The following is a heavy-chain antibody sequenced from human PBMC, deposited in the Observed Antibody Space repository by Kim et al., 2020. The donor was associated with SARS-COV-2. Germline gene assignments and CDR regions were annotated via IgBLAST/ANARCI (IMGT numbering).Heavy chain of an antibody. CDR2: ISWNSGSI. V-gene: IGHV3-9*01. Sequence: GGSLRLSCAASGFTFDDYAMHWVRQAPGKGLEWVSGISWNSGSIGYADSVKGRFTISRDNAKNSLYLQMNSLRAEDTALYYCAKGTEPKYSSSWYYFDY. J-gene: IGHJ4*01. CDR1: GFTFDDYA. CDR3: AKGTEPKYSSSWYYFDY. D-gene: IGHD6-13*01.